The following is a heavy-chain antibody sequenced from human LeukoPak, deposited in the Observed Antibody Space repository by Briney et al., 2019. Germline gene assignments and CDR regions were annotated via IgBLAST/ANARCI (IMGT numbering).Heavy chain of an antibody. CDR2: ISSSSSTI. Sequence: PGGSLRLSCAASGFTFSSYSMNWVRQAPGKGLEWVSYISSSSSTIYYADSVKGRFTISRDNAKNSLYLQMNSLRAEDTAVYYCARDAPTYGDYEDDAFDIWGQGTMVTVSP. D-gene: IGHD4-17*01. J-gene: IGHJ3*02. CDR1: GFTFSSYS. CDR3: ARDAPTYGDYEDDAFDI. V-gene: IGHV3-48*01.